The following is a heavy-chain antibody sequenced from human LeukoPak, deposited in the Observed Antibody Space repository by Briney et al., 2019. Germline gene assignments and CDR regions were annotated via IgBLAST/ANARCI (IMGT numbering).Heavy chain of an antibody. V-gene: IGHV6-1*01. J-gene: IGHJ4*02. Sequence: SQTLSLTCAISGDSVSRNDAAWNWIRQSPSRGLEWLGRTYYRSKWYNDYAVSVKSRITINPDASKNQFSLQLTSVTPEDTAVYYCARDYFYSSSWYAKTDYGPFTPDYWGQGTLVTVSS. CDR3: ARDYFYSSSWYAKTDYGPFTPDY. CDR1: GDSVSRNDAA. CDR2: TYYRSKWYN. D-gene: IGHD6-13*01.